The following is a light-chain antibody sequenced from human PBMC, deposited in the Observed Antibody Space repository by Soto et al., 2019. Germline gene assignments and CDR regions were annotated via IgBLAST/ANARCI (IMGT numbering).Light chain of an antibody. Sequence: ALTQPASVSGSPGQSITISCTGTSSDVGGYNYVSWHQQHPGKAPKLMIYEVSDRPSGVSNRFSGSKSGNTASLTISGLQAEDEADYYCSSYTSTTTPYVFGTGTKVTVL. CDR3: SSYTSTTTPYV. J-gene: IGLJ1*01. V-gene: IGLV2-14*01. CDR2: EVS. CDR1: SSDVGGYNY.